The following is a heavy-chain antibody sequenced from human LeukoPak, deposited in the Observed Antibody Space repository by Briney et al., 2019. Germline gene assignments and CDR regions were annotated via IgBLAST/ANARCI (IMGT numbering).Heavy chain of an antibody. V-gene: IGHV1-2*02. J-gene: IGHJ4*02. CDR3: ARGGYTSSLYDY. CDR2: INPNSGGI. Sequence: ASVKVSCKASGYTFNGYYMHWVRPPPGQGLEWMGWINPNSGGINYEQKFQGRVTMTRDTSISTAYMELTSLRSDDTAVYYCARGGYTSSLYDYGGQGTLVTVSS. D-gene: IGHD6-13*01. CDR1: GYTFNGYY.